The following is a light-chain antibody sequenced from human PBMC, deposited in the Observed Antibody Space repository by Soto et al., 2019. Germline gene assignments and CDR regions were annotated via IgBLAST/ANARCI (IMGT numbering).Light chain of an antibody. CDR1: QSVSNNY. V-gene: IGKV3-20*01. J-gene: IGKJ1*01. CDR3: QQYGSSGT. Sequence: VLPRATGTLSPSPAQSATLSYRASQSVSNNYLAWYQQKPGHAPRLLIYGASNRATGIPDRFSGSGSGTDFTLTISRLDPEDFAVYYCQQYGSSGTFGQGTKVDIK. CDR2: GAS.